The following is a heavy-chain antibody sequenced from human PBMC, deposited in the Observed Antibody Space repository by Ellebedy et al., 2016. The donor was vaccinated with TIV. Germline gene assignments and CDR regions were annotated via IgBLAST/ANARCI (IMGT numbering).Heavy chain of an antibody. Sequence: GGSLRLXXAASGFTFDDYAMHWVRQAPGKGLEWVSGISWNSGSIGYADSVKGRFTISRDNAKNSLYLQMNSLRAEDTALYYCAKDHSGSYYVTSSLFDYWGQGTLVTVSS. V-gene: IGHV3-9*01. CDR3: AKDHSGSYYVTSSLFDY. D-gene: IGHD1-26*01. J-gene: IGHJ4*02. CDR1: GFTFDDYA. CDR2: ISWNSGSI.